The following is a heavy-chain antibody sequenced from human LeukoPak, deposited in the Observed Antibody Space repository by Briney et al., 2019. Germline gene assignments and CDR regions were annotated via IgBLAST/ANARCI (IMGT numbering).Heavy chain of an antibody. Sequence: SETLSLTCTVSGGSISSYYWSWIRQPPGKGLEWIGYIYYSGSTNCNPSLKSRVTISVDTFKNQFSLRLTSVTAADTAVYYCAGYSSGWYQYFDYWGQGTLVTVSS. CDR3: AGYSSGWYQYFDY. J-gene: IGHJ4*02. D-gene: IGHD6-19*01. CDR1: GGSISSYY. CDR2: IYYSGST. V-gene: IGHV4-59*01.